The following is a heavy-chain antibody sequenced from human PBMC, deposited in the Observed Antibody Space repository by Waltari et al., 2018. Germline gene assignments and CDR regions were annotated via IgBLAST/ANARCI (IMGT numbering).Heavy chain of an antibody. V-gene: IGHV3-53*01. CDR2: IYSGGST. J-gene: IGHJ4*02. D-gene: IGHD2-21*01. CDR3: ARARDCGGDCYSFDY. CDR1: GFTVSSNY. Sequence: EVQLVESGGGLLQPGGSLRLSCAASGFTVSSNYMGWVRQAPGMGLEWVSVIYSGGSTYDADSVKCRFTISRDNSKNTLYLQMNSLRAEDTAVYYCARARDCGGDCYSFDYWGQGTLVTVSS.